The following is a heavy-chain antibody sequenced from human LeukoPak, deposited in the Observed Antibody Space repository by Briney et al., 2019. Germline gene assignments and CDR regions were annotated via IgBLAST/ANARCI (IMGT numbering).Heavy chain of an antibody. Sequence: GGSLRLSCATSGFTFSRDEMNWVRQAPGKGLEWVAYISGRDSNIYYLDSVKGRFTISRDNAKNLLHLQMNSLRPEDTAVYYCTKSGKILGYWGQGTLVTVSS. CDR2: ISGRDSNI. CDR1: GFTFSRDE. CDR3: TKSGKILGY. D-gene: IGHD2-2*03. J-gene: IGHJ4*02. V-gene: IGHV3-48*03.